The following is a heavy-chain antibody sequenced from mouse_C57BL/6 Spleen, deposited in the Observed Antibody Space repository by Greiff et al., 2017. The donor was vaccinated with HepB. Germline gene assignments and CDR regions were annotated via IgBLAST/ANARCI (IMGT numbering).Heavy chain of an antibody. CDR2: IWRGGST. V-gene: IGHV2-5*01. J-gene: IGHJ4*01. Sequence: VMLVESGPGLVQPSQSLSITCTVSGFSLTSYGVHWVRQSPGKGLEWLGVIWRGGSTDYNAAFMSRLSITKDNSKSQVFFKMNSLQADDTAIYYCAKNWDYLYYYAMDYWGQGTSVTVSS. CDR3: AKNWDYLYYYAMDY. CDR1: GFSLTSYG. D-gene: IGHD1-1*01.